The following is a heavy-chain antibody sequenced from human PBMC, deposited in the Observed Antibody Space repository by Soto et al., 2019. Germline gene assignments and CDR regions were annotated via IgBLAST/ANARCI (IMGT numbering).Heavy chain of an antibody. CDR3: ATITIFGSHYMDV. D-gene: IGHD3-3*01. J-gene: IGHJ6*03. CDR2: IYYSGST. V-gene: IGHV4-59*08. CDR1: GGSISSYY. Sequence: SETLSLTCTVSGGSISSYYWSWIRQPPGKGLEWIGYIYYSGSTNYNPSLKSRVTISVDTSKNQFSLKLSSVTAADTAVYYCATITIFGSHYMDVWGKGTTVTVSS.